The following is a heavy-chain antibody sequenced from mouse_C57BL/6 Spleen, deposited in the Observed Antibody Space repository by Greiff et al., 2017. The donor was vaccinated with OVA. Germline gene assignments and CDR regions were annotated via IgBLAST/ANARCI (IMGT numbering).Heavy chain of an antibody. V-gene: IGHV5-9*01. J-gene: IGHJ3*01. CDR3: ASNWEGWFAY. Sequence: EVHLVESGGGLVKPGGSLKLSCAASGFTFSSYTMSWVRQTPEKRLEWVATISGGGGNTYYPDSVKGRFTISRDNAKNTLYLQMSSLRSEDTALYYCASNWEGWFAYWGQGTLVTVSA. CDR2: ISGGGGNT. CDR1: GFTFSSYT. D-gene: IGHD4-1*01.